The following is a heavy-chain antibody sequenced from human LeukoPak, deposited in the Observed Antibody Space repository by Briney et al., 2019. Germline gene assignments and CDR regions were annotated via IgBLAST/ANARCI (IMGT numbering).Heavy chain of an antibody. CDR3: ARDRSECSGGSCYSGGFDY. V-gene: IGHV3-53*01. D-gene: IGHD2-15*01. Sequence: TGGSLRLSCAASGFTGSSNNMSWVRQAPGQGLEWVSVIYSGGSTYYADSVKSRFTISRDNSKNTLYLQMNSLRAEDTAVYYCARDRSECSGGSCYSGGFDYWGQGTLVTVSS. CDR1: GFTGSSNN. CDR2: IYSGGST. J-gene: IGHJ4*02.